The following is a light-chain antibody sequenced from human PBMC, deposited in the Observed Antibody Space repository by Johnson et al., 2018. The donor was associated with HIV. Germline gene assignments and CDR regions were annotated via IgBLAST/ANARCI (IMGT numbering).Light chain of an antibody. CDR2: EDN. V-gene: IGLV1-51*02. J-gene: IGLJ1*01. CDR3: GVWDASLTPRYV. Sequence: QSVLTQPPSVSAAPGQKVTISCSGSSSNIENYFVSWYQQLPGAAPRLLIYEDNKRPSGIPDRFSGSKSGATASLGISGLQTGDEADYYCGVWDASLTPRYVFGTGTTIAVL. CDR1: SSNIENYF.